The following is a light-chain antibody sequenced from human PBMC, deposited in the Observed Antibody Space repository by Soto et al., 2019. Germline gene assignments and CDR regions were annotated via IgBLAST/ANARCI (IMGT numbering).Light chain of an antibody. CDR3: QQYNNWPGT. CDR1: QSVSSN. V-gene: IGKV3-15*01. CDR2: GAS. J-gene: IGKJ2*01. Sequence: EIVMTQSPATLSVSPGERATLSCRASQSVSSNLAWYQQKPGQAPRLLIYGASTRPTGIPARFSGSGSGTEFTLTISSLQSEDFAVYYCQQYNNWPGTFGQGTKLEIK.